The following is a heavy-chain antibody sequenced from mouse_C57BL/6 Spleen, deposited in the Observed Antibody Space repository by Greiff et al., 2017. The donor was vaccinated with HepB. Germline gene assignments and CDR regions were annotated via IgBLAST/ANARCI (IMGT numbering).Heavy chain of an antibody. V-gene: IGHV3-6*01. Sequence: EVKLQESGPGLVKPSQSLSLTCSVTGYSITSGYYWNWIRQFPGNKLEWMGYISYDGSNNYNPSLKNRISITRDTSKNQFFLKLNSVTTEDTATYYCARDRGLGPPFAYWGQGTLVTVSA. CDR2: ISYDGSN. D-gene: IGHD2-4*01. J-gene: IGHJ3*01. CDR3: ARDRGLGPPFAY. CDR1: GYSITSGYY.